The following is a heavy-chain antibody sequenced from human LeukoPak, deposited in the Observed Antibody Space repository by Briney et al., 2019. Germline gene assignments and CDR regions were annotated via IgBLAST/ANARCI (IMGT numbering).Heavy chain of an antibody. Sequence: GGSLRLSCAASGFTFSSYAMSWVRQAPGKWLEWVSAISASGDSTYYADSVKGRFTISRDNSKNTLYLHMNSLRAEDTAVYYCAKTRGYCSGGSCYQDYWGQGTLVTVSS. CDR3: AKTRGYCSGGSCYQDY. V-gene: IGHV3-23*01. CDR2: ISASGDST. CDR1: GFTFSSYA. D-gene: IGHD2-15*01. J-gene: IGHJ4*02.